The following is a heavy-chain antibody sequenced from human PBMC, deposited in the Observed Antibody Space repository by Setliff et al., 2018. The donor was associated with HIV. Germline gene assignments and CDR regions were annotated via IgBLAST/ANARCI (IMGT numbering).Heavy chain of an antibody. Sequence: NPSETLSLTCTVSGDSLGPGRNYWSWIRQPAGKGLEWIGRSPSRGGTNYNPSLRSRVIIFLDMSKNQFSLKWTSVSAAETAAYYCARYRGDYYDGSPHLNRYVYVMYVWGQGTTVTVSS. J-gene: IGHJ6*02. D-gene: IGHD3-22*01. CDR3: ARYRGDYYDGSPHLNRYVYVMYV. V-gene: IGHV4-61*02. CDR1: GDSLGPGRNY. CDR2: SPSRGGT.